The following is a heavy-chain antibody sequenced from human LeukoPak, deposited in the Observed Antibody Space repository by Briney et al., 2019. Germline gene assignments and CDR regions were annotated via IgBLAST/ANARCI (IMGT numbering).Heavy chain of an antibody. D-gene: IGHD1-26*01. CDR2: IWFDGSNK. J-gene: IGHJ4*02. Sequence: GRSLRLFCAASGFIFSNYGMSWVRQAPGKGLEWVAVIWFDGSNKYYADSVKGRFTISRDNSENTLSLQMDSLGADDTAVYYCARKGGSFNFDYWGQGTLVTVSS. V-gene: IGHV3-33*01. CDR1: GFIFSNYG. CDR3: ARKGGSFNFDY.